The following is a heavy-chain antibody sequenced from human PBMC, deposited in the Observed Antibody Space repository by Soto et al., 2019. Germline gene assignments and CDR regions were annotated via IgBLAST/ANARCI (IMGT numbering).Heavy chain of an antibody. CDR3: AREASGYSGYDYEPYGYYFDY. CDR2: IIPIFGTA. Sequence: ASVKVSCKASGGTFSSYAISWVRQAPGQGLEWMGGIIPIFGTANYAQKFQGRVTITADESTSTAYMELSSLRSEDTAVYYCAREASGYSGYDYEPYGYYFDYWGQGTLVTVSS. D-gene: IGHD5-12*01. V-gene: IGHV1-69*13. J-gene: IGHJ4*02. CDR1: GGTFSSYA.